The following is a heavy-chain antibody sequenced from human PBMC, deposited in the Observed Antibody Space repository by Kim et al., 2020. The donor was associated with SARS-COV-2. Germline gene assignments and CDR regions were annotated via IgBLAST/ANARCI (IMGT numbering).Heavy chain of an antibody. D-gene: IGHD2-21*02. Sequence: ASVKVSCKTSGYGFTDYGLNWLRQTPGQGLEWLGWITPYNGNTRFAPGFQGKFTLTADTSTNTAYLEVRGLSSDDAALYFCARARIVGATHYYFDFWGQGTLVTVSS. J-gene: IGHJ4*02. CDR3: ARARIVGATHYYFDF. V-gene: IGHV1-18*01. CDR1: GYGFTDYG. CDR2: ITPYNGNT.